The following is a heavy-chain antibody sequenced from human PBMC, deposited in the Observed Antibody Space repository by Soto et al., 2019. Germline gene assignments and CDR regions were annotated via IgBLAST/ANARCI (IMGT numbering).Heavy chain of an antibody. J-gene: IGHJ3*02. CDR2: IIPILGIA. CDR3: ARDPLTTVTTRSAFDI. V-gene: IGHV1-69*04. CDR1: GGTFSSYT. D-gene: IGHD4-17*01. Sequence: ASVKVSCKASGGTFSSYTISWVRQAPGQGLEWMGRIIPILGIANYAQKFQGRVTITADKSTSTAYMELSSLRSEDTAVYYCARDPLTTVTTRSAFDIWGQGTMVTVSS.